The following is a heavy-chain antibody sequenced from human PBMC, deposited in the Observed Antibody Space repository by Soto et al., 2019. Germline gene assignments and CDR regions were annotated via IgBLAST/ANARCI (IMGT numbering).Heavy chain of an antibody. D-gene: IGHD6-19*01. CDR3: ARGSWLAYPDY. CDR1: GFTFSSYA. Sequence: PGGSLRLSCAASGFTFSSYAMHWVRQAPGKGLEYVSAISSNGGSTYYANSVKGRFTISRDNSKNTLYLQMGSLRAEDVAVYYCARGSWLAYPDYWGQGTLVTVSS. V-gene: IGHV3-64*01. J-gene: IGHJ4*02. CDR2: ISSNGGST.